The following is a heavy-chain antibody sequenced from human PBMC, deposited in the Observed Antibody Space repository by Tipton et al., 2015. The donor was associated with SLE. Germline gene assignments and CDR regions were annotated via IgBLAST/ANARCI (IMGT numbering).Heavy chain of an antibody. CDR2: FSGTTGGT. D-gene: IGHD6-19*01. V-gene: IGHV3-23*01. Sequence: SLRLSCAASEVTFSSHWMCWVRPAPGKGLEWVSGFSGTTGGTYYADSVKGRFTISRDNSKNTLFLQMNSLRVGDTAVYYCAEDRQWKAIRYYYGMDVWGQGTTVTVSS. CDR1: EVTFSSHW. CDR3: AEDRQWKAIRYYYGMDV. J-gene: IGHJ6*02.